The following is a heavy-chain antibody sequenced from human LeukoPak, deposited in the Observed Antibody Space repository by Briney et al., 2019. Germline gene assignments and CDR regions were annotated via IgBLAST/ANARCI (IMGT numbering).Heavy chain of an antibody. CDR2: INSDGSSI. Sequence: GGSLRLSCAASGFTFSSYWMHWVRQAPGKGLVWVSRINSDGSSISYADSVKGRFTISRDNSKNTLYLQLNSLRAEDTAVYYCAKNWYSSSLWGQGTLVTVSS. J-gene: IGHJ4*02. D-gene: IGHD6-13*01. CDR3: AKNWYSSSL. V-gene: IGHV3-74*01. CDR1: GFTFSSYW.